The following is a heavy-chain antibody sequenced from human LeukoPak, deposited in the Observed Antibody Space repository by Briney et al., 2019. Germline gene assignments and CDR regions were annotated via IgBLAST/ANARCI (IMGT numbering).Heavy chain of an antibody. D-gene: IGHD3-9*01. V-gene: IGHV3-23*01. J-gene: IGHJ4*02. Sequence: GGSLRLSCAASGFTFSSYGMSWVRQAPGKGLEWVSAISGSGGSTYYADSVKGRFTISRDNSKNTLYLQMNSLRAEDTAVYYCAKPYYDILTGYPIDYWGQGTLVTVSS. CDR2: ISGSGGST. CDR1: GFTFSSYG. CDR3: AKPYYDILTGYPIDY.